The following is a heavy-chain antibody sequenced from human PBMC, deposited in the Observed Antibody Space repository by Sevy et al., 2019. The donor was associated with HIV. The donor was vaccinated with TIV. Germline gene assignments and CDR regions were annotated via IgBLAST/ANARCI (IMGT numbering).Heavy chain of an antibody. Sequence: GGSLRLSCAASGFTFDDYAMHWVRQAPGKGLEWVSLISWDGGSTYYADSVKGRFTISRDNRKNSLYLKMNRLGAEDTALYYCAKDTGPGSSSWYFYYYGMDVWGQGTTVTVSS. CDR1: GFTFDDYA. CDR3: AKDTGPGSSSWYFYYYGMDV. D-gene: IGHD6-13*01. V-gene: IGHV3-43D*04. J-gene: IGHJ6*02. CDR2: ISWDGGST.